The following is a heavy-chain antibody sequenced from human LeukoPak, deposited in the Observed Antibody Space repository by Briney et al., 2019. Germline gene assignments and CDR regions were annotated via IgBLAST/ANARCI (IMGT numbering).Heavy chain of an antibody. D-gene: IGHD3-10*01. CDR3: AREVWFGELSERTLDY. Sequence: ASVKVSCKPSGYTFTSYGISWVRQAPGQGLEWIGWISAYNGNTNYAQKLQGRVTMTTDTSTSTAYMELRSLRSDDTAVYYCAREVWFGELSERTLDYWGQGTLVTVSS. CDR1: GYTFTSYG. CDR2: ISAYNGNT. V-gene: IGHV1-18*01. J-gene: IGHJ4*02.